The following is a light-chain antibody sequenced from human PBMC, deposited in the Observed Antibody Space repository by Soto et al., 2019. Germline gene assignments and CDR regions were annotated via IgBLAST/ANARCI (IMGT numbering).Light chain of an antibody. J-gene: IGKJ1*01. Sequence: EIKMTKSPSTVSGYVGDRVTITCRASQTISSWLAWYQQKPGKAPKLLIYKASTLKSGVPSRFSGSGSGTEFTLTISSLQPDDFATYYCQHYNSYSEAFCQGANVDIK. CDR1: QTISSW. V-gene: IGKV1-5*03. CDR2: KAS. CDR3: QHYNSYSEA.